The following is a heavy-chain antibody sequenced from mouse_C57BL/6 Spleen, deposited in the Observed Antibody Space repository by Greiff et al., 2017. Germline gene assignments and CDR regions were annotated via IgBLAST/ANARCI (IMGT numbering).Heavy chain of an antibody. Sequence: VQGVESGPGLVQPSQSLSITCTVSGFSLTSYGVHWVRQSPGKGLEWLGVIWSGGSTDYNAAFISRLSISKDNSKSQVFFKMNSLQADDTAIYYCARTGGYGGTPFAYWGQGTLVTVSA. CDR1: GFSLTSYG. CDR3: ARTGGYGGTPFAY. CDR2: IWSGGST. D-gene: IGHD2-2*01. J-gene: IGHJ3*01. V-gene: IGHV2-2*01.